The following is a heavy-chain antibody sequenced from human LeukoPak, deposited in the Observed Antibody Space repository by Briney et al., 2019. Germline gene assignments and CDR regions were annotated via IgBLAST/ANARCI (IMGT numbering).Heavy chain of an antibody. CDR2: ISSSSSYI. V-gene: IGHV3-21*01. Sequence: PGGSPRLSCAASGFTFSSYSMNWVRQGPGKGLECVSSISSSSSYIYYADSVKGRFTISRDNAKNSLYLQINSVRAEDTAVYYCAKGPVAATLLYIDYWGQGTLVTVSS. J-gene: IGHJ4*02. CDR1: GFTFSSYS. D-gene: IGHD2-15*01. CDR3: AKGPVAATLLYIDY.